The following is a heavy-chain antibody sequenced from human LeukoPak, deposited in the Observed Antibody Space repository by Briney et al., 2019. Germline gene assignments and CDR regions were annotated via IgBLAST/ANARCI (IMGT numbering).Heavy chain of an antibody. J-gene: IGHJ1*01. CDR2: IYYSGRT. CDR1: GDSISRSDSY. D-gene: IGHD3-22*01. Sequence: SETLSLTCSVSGDSISRSDSYWDWIRQPPGKGLEWIGTIYYSGRTYYSPSLKSRITMSVDTPNNQFSLNLRSVTAADTAVYYCARRRYYDGSGYLEWGLGTLLSVSS. V-gene: IGHV4-39*01. CDR3: ARRRYYDGSGYLE.